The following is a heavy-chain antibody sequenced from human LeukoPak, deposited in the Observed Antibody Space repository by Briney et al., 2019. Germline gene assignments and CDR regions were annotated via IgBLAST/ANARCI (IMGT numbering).Heavy chain of an antibody. Sequence: GGSLRLSCAASGFTLSSFTMHWVRHNPGKGLEWVAVISYDESQKWYADSVKGRFTISRDISKNTLYLQMNSLRTDDTAVYYCATLYGGQRADGYWGQGTLVIVSS. CDR2: ISYDESQK. CDR1: GFTLSSFT. J-gene: IGHJ4*02. D-gene: IGHD2-15*01. V-gene: IGHV3-30*14. CDR3: ATLYGGQRADGY.